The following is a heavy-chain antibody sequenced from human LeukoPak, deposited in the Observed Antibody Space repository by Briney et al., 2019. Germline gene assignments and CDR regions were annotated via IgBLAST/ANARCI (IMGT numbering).Heavy chain of an antibody. Sequence: PGGPLRLSCAASGFTFSSYGMHWVRQAPGKGLEWVAVISYDGSNKYYADSVKGRFTISRGNSKNTLYLQMNSLRAEDTAVYYCAKLEGGDAFDIWGQGTMVTVSS. D-gene: IGHD3-16*01. V-gene: IGHV3-30*18. CDR2: ISYDGSNK. CDR3: AKLEGGDAFDI. CDR1: GFTFSSYG. J-gene: IGHJ3*02.